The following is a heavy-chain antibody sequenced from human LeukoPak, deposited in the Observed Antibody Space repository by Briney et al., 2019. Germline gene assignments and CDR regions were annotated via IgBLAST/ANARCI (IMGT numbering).Heavy chain of an antibody. J-gene: IGHJ4*02. CDR2: IYYSGST. CDR1: GGSISSYY. V-gene: IGHV4-59*01. D-gene: IGHD6-13*01. CDR3: AREAAGTRAVDY. Sequence: QPSETLSLTCTVSGGSISSYYWSWIRQPPGKGLEWIGYIYYSGSTNYNPSLKSRVTISVDTSKNQFSLQLSSVTAADTAVYYCAREAAGTRAVDYWGQGTLVTVSS.